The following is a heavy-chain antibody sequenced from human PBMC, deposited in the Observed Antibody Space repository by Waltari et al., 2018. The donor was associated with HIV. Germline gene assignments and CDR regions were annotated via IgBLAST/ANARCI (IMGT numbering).Heavy chain of an antibody. Sequence: EVQLLESGGGLVQPGGSLRLSCAASGFTFSSYALSWVRQAPGKGLEWVSAISGSGGSKYYADSVKGRFTISRDNSKNTLYLQMNSLRAEDTAVYYCAAGTTVVTGWYYFDYWGQGTLVTVSS. CDR2: ISGSGGSK. CDR3: AAGTTVVTGWYYFDY. CDR1: GFTFSSYA. D-gene: IGHD4-17*01. V-gene: IGHV3-23*01. J-gene: IGHJ4*02.